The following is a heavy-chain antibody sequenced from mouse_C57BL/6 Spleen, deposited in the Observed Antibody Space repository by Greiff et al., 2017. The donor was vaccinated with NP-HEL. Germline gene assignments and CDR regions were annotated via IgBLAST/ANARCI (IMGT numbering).Heavy chain of an antibody. CDR2: ISGGGGNT. J-gene: IGHJ4*01. Sequence: EVMLVESGGGLVKPGGSLKLSCAASGFTFSSYTMSWVRQTPEKRLEWVATISGGGGNTYYPDSVKGRFTISRDNAKNTLYLQMSSLRSEDTALYYCARSSIYYYGGDYWGQGTSVTVSS. CDR1: GFTFSSYT. V-gene: IGHV5-9*01. CDR3: ARSSIYYYGGDY. D-gene: IGHD1-1*01.